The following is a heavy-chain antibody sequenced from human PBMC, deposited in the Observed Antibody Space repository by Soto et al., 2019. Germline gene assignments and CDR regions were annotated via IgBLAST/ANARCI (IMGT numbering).Heavy chain of an antibody. CDR3: ARGGRYPKSSNGSGMAV. Sequence: QVQLVQSGAEVKKPGSSVKVSCKASGGTFSTYSISWVRQAPGQGLEWMGGSPPIFGTSMYAQTFQGRATITADESTRPAYMELSSLRSNDTSVYYCARGGRYPKSSNGSGMAVWGQGTAVNASS. D-gene: IGHD1-20*01. CDR1: GGTFSTYS. V-gene: IGHV1-69*01. CDR2: SPPIFGTS. J-gene: IGHJ6*02.